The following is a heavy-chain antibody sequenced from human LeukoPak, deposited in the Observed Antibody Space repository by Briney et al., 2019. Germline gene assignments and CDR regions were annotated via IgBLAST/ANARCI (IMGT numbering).Heavy chain of an antibody. Sequence: SETLSLTCAVYGGSFSGYYWSWIRQPPGKGLEWIGEINHSGSTNYNPSLKSRVTISVDTSKNQFSLKLSSVTAADTAVCYCARGKMYSSSWYATLYYFDYWGQGTLVTVSS. CDR1: GGSFSGYY. CDR3: ARGKMYSSSWYATLYYFDY. V-gene: IGHV4-34*01. CDR2: INHSGST. D-gene: IGHD6-13*01. J-gene: IGHJ4*02.